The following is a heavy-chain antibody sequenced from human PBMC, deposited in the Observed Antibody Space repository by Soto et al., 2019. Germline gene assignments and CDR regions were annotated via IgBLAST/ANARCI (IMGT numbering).Heavy chain of an antibody. CDR1: GGSISSSHW. Sequence: QVQLQESGAGLVKPSGTLSLTCAVSGGSISSSHWWTWVRQSPGEGLEYIGEISHSGTSNSNPSLKSRDTLSLDKSNNPFSLTLTSVTAADTAVYYCARVVLTITRGAFDAWGQGTLVIVSS. CDR3: ARVVLTITRGAFDA. CDR2: ISHSGTS. D-gene: IGHD3-9*01. V-gene: IGHV4-4*02. J-gene: IGHJ3*01.